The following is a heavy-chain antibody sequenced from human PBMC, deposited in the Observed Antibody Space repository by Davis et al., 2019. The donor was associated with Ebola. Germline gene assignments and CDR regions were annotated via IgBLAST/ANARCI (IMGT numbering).Heavy chain of an antibody. CDR3: ARGPINNYGDSLIDY. Sequence: AASVKVSCKASGGTFSSYAISWVRQAPGQGLEWMGRTIPILGIANYAQKFQGRVTITADKSTSTAYMELSSLRSEDTAVYYCARGPINNYGDSLIDYWGQGTLVTVSS. D-gene: IGHD4-17*01. J-gene: IGHJ4*02. CDR2: TIPILGIA. V-gene: IGHV1-69*04. CDR1: GGTFSSYA.